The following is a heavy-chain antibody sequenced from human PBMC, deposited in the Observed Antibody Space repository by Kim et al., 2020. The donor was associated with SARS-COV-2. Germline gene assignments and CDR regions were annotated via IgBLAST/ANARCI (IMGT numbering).Heavy chain of an antibody. D-gene: IGHD5-12*01. CDR3: ASRQRGPYYYYGMDV. Sequence: PPPRSRATISVDTSKTQFSLKLSSVTAADTAVYYCASRQRGPYYYYGMDVWGQGTTVTVSS. V-gene: IGHV4-59*01. J-gene: IGHJ6*02.